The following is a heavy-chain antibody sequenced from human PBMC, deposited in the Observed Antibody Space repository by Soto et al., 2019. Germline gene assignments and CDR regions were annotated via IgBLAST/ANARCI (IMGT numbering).Heavy chain of an antibody. CDR2: ISWNSGNI. CDR3: AKAPCSGGSFHMEY. CDR1: GFTFDDYA. D-gene: IGHD2-15*01. V-gene: IGHV3-9*03. Sequence: EVQLVESGGALVQPGRSLRLSCAASGFTFDDYAMHWVRQAPGKGLEWVSGISWNSGNIGYADSVKGRFTISRDNAKNSLYLQMNSLRAEDMALYYCAKAPCSGGSFHMEYWGQGTLVTVSS. J-gene: IGHJ4*02.